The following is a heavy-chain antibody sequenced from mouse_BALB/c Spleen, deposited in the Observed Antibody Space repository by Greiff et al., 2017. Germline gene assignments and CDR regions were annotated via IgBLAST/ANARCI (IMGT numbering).Heavy chain of an antibody. D-gene: IGHD1-2*01. CDR1: GFSLSTSGMG. CDR3: APLPSFAY. CDR2: IYWDDDK. Sequence: QVTLKVSGPGILQPSQTLSLTCSFSGFSLSTSGMGVSWIRQPSGKGLEWLAHIYWDDDKRYNPSLKSRLTISKDTSRNQVFLKITSVDTADTATYYCAPLPSFAYWGQGTLVTVSA. V-gene: IGHV8-12*01. J-gene: IGHJ3*01.